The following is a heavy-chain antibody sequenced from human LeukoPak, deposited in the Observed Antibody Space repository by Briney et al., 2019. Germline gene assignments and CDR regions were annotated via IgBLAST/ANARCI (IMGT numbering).Heavy chain of an antibody. CDR1: GYTFTSYG. CDR2: ISAYNGNT. D-gene: IGHD3-10*01. V-gene: IGHV1-18*01. Sequence: GASVKVSCKASGYTFTSYGISWVRQAPGQGLEWMGWISAYNGNTNYAQKLQGRVTMTTDTSTSAAYMKLRSLRSDDTAVYYCARDSRITMVRGVIEYWGQGTLVTVSS. J-gene: IGHJ4*02. CDR3: ARDSRITMVRGVIEY.